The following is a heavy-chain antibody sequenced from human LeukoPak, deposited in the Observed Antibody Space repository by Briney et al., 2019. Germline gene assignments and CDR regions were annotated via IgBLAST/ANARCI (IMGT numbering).Heavy chain of an antibody. CDR1: GFTFSNYG. D-gene: IGHD2-2*01. CDR3: AKLPFYCSTTSCYALDY. V-gene: IGHV3-30*18. CDR2: ISYDGSNK. J-gene: IGHJ4*02. Sequence: GGSLRLSCAASGFTFSNYGMHWVRQAPGKGLEWVALISYDGSNKYYTDSVKGRFTISRDNSKNTLSLQMNSLRAEDTAVYYCAKLPFYCSTTSCYALDYWGQGTLVTVSS.